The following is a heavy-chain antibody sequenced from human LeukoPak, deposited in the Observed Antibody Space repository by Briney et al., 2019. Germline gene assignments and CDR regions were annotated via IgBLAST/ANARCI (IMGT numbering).Heavy chain of an antibody. V-gene: IGHV1-69*13. D-gene: IGHD4-23*01. CDR2: IIPIFGTA. CDR3: ARVLYGGSYYFDY. J-gene: IGHJ4*02. CDR1: GGTFSSYA. Sequence: SVKVSCKASGGTFSSYAISWVRRAPGRGLEWMGGIIPIFGTANYAQKFQGRVTITADESTSTAYMELSSLRSEDTAVYYCARVLYGGSYYFDYWGQGTLVTVSS.